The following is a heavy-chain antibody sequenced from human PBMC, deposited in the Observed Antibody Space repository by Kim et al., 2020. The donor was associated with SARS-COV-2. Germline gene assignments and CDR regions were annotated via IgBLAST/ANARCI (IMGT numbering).Heavy chain of an antibody. D-gene: IGHD6-6*01. V-gene: IGHV4-31*03. CDR2: IYYSGST. Sequence: SETLSLTCTVSGGSISSGGYYWSWIRQHPGKGLEWIGYIYYSGSTYYNPSLKSRVTISVDTSKNQFSLKLSSVTAADTAVYYCASTEYSSPWAGYYYYMDVWGKGTTVTVSS. J-gene: IGHJ6*03. CDR3: ASTEYSSPWAGYYYYMDV. CDR1: GGSISSGGYY.